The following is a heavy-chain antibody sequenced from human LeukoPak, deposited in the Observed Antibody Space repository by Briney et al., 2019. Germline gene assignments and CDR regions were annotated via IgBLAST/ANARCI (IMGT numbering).Heavy chain of an antibody. CDR1: GGSISSYY. J-gene: IGHJ3*02. CDR3: ARVDCSGGGCCGAFDI. D-gene: IGHD2-15*01. Sequence: PSETLSLTCTVSGGSISSYYWSWIRQPPGKGLEWIGYIYYSGSTNYNPSLKSRVTISVDTSKNQFSLKLSSVTAADTAVYYCARVDCSGGGCCGAFDIWGQGTMVTVSS. V-gene: IGHV4-59*01. CDR2: IYYSGST.